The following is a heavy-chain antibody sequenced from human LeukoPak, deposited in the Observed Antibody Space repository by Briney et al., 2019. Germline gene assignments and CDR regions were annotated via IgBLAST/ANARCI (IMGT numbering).Heavy chain of an antibody. J-gene: IGHJ6*02. Sequence: KASETLSLTCTGSGGSISSYYWSWIRQPPGKGLEWIGYIYYSGSTNYNPSLKSRVTISVDTSKNQFSLKLSSVTAADTAVYYCARQGGGYYYGSGYNYYGMDVWGQGTTVTVSS. CDR2: IYYSGST. D-gene: IGHD3-10*01. CDR3: ARQGGGYYYGSGYNYYGMDV. V-gene: IGHV4-59*08. CDR1: GGSISSYY.